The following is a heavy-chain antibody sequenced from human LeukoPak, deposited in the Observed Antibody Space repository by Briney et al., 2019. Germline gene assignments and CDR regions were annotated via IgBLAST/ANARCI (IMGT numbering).Heavy chain of an antibody. Sequence: GGSLRLSCSASGFTFSSYAMYWVRQAPGQGLEYVSGISSNGGSTYYADSVKGRSTISRDNSKNTLYLQMSSLRAEDTAVYYCVKITSSSGGDYWGQGTLVTVSS. CDR3: VKITSSSGGDY. J-gene: IGHJ4*02. CDR2: ISSNGGST. CDR1: GFTFSSYA. V-gene: IGHV3-64D*09. D-gene: IGHD6-19*01.